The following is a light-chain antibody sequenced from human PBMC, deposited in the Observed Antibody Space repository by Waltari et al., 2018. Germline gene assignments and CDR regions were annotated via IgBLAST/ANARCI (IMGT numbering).Light chain of an antibody. J-gene: IGKJ2*01. CDR1: RSISSD. CDR3: QQYNNWPPYT. Sequence: EIVMTQSPATLSVSPGERATLSCRASRSISSDLAWYQQKPGQAPRLLIYGASPRATGIPARFSGSGSGTEFTLTISSLQSEDFAVYYCQQYNNWPPYTFGQGTKLEIK. V-gene: IGKV3-15*01. CDR2: GAS.